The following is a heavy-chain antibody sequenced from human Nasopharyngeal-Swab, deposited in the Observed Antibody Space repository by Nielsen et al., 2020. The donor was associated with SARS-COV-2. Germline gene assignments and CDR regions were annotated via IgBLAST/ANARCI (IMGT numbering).Heavy chain of an antibody. Sequence: SLKISCAASGFTFSDYYMSWIRQAPGKGLEWVSYISSSSSYTNYADSVKGRFTISRDNAKNSLYLQMNSLRAEDTAVYYCARDRIAVAGPTPDYWGQGTLVTVSS. J-gene: IGHJ4*02. D-gene: IGHD6-19*01. CDR1: GFTFSDYY. CDR3: ARDRIAVAGPTPDY. CDR2: ISSSSSYT. V-gene: IGHV3-11*05.